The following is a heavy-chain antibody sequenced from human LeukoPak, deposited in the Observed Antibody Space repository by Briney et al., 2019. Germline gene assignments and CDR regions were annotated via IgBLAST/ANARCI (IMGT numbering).Heavy chain of an antibody. J-gene: IGHJ4*02. V-gene: IGHV3-66*01. CDR1: GLIVSSNY. CDR3: ARDRDSSSWSSRRVGDYFDY. Sequence: GGSLRLSCAASGLIVSSNYMGWVRQAPGKGLEWVSLIYSGDRTYYADSVKGRFTISRDNAKNSLYLQMNSLRAEDTAVYYCARDRDSSSWSSRRVGDYFDYWGQGTLVTVSS. CDR2: IYSGDRT. D-gene: IGHD6-13*01.